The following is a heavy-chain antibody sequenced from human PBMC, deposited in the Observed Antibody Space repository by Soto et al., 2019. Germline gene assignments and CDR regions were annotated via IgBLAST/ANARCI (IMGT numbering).Heavy chain of an antibody. CDR1: GYTFTSYC. J-gene: IGHJ4*02. V-gene: IGHV1-18*04. Sequence: GASVKVSCKGSGYTFTSYCISWVLQAPGQGLEWMGWISAYNGNTNYAQKLQGRVTMTTDTSTSTAYMELRSLRSDDTAVYYCARDLSGSYLPSFDYWGQGTLVTVSS. D-gene: IGHD1-26*01. CDR3: ARDLSGSYLPSFDY. CDR2: ISAYNGNT.